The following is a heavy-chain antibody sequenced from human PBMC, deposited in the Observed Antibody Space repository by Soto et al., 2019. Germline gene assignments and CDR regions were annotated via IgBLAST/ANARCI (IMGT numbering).Heavy chain of an antibody. Sequence: SETLSLTCTASGGSISSYYWSWIRQPPGKGLEWIGYIYYSGSTNYNPSLKSRVTISVDTSKNQFSLKLSSVTAADTAVYYCASGEYSGYDWDFDYWGQGTLVTVSS. CDR3: ASGEYSGYDWDFDY. CDR1: GGSISSYY. J-gene: IGHJ4*02. CDR2: IYYSGST. V-gene: IGHV4-59*01. D-gene: IGHD5-12*01.